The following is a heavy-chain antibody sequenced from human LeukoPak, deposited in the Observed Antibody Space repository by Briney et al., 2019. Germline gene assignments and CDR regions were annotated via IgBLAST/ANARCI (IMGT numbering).Heavy chain of an antibody. CDR2: IYYSVST. Sequence: SETLSLTCTVSGGSISSYYWSWIRQPPGKGLEWTGYIYYSVSTNYNPSLKSRVTISVDTSKNQFSLKLSSVTAADTAVYYCARVGASSGAFDIWGQGTMVTVSS. CDR3: ARVGASSGAFDI. CDR1: GGSISSYY. D-gene: IGHD3-3*01. J-gene: IGHJ3*02. V-gene: IGHV4-59*01.